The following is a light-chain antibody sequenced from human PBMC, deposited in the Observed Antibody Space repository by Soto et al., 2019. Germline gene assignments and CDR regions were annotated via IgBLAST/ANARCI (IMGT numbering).Light chain of an antibody. CDR3: QPYSTSLT. Sequence: EILMTQSPATLSVSPGERVILSCRASQSVGSTLAWYQQKPGQAPRLLIRGASTRATGVPARFSGSGSGTEVTLTISSLQSEDFPVYYCQPYSTSLTFGGGTTLEIK. J-gene: IGKJ4*02. V-gene: IGKV3-15*01. CDR1: QSVGST. CDR2: GAS.